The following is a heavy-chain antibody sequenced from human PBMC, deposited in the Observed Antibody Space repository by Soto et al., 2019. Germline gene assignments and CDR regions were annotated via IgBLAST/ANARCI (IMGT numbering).Heavy chain of an antibody. Sequence: ASVKVSCKASGGTFSSYAISWVRQAPGQGLEWMGGIIPIFGTANYAQKFQGRVTITADESTSTAYMELSSLRSEDTAVYYCARDWGRDGYNYLPDYWGQGTLVTVSS. D-gene: IGHD5-12*01. CDR1: GGTFSSYA. V-gene: IGHV1-69*13. J-gene: IGHJ4*02. CDR2: IIPIFGTA. CDR3: ARDWGRDGYNYLPDY.